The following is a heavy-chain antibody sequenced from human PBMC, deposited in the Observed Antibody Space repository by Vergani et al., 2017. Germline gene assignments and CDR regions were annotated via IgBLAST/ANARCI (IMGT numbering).Heavy chain of an antibody. CDR2: IHNSGNG. D-gene: IGHD1-26*01. CDR3: ASGKYHSESTSHFRGRYFDV. V-gene: IGHV4-39*01. Sequence: QMQLQESGSGLVKASETLSLTCTVSGDSIISRSYYWGWIRQPPGKGLEWIGSIHNSGNGDSSSSLKSRVTISADTSKNQFSLRLTYVTAADTAVYYLASGKYHSESTSHFRGRYFDVWGRGTLVTVPS. J-gene: IGHJ2*01. CDR1: GDSIISRSYY.